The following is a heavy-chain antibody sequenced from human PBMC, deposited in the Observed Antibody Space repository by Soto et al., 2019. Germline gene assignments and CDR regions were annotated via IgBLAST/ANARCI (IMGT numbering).Heavy chain of an antibody. CDR1: GGYISSGGCY. CDR3: ARDIVATKDLGGYYYYDMDV. J-gene: IGHJ6*02. Sequence: PSETLSLTCTVSGGYISSGGCYWSWVRKPPGKGLEWIGYIYYSGSTYYSPSLKSRATISIDTSKNQFSLKLSSVTAADTAVYYCARDIVATKDLGGYYYYDMDVWGQGTTVTVSS. CDR2: IYYSGST. D-gene: IGHD5-12*01. V-gene: IGHV4-30-4*01.